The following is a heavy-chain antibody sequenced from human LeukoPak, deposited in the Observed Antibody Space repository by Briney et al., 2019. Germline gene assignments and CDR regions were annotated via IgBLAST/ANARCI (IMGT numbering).Heavy chain of an antibody. CDR3: ARDERFCNGDNHYPDLGY. CDR1: GYTVTGYY. Sequence: ASVKVSCKASGYTVTGYYMFWVRQAPGQGLEWMGWINPNTGATKYAQNFQGRVTLTRDTSIRTTFMELSSLRSDDTAFYYRARDERFCNGDNHYPDLGYWGQGTLVTVSS. D-gene: IGHD2-15*01. V-gene: IGHV1-2*02. CDR2: INPNTGAT. J-gene: IGHJ4*02.